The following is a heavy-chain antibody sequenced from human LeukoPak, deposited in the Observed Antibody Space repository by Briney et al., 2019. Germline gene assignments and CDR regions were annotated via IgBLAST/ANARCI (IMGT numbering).Heavy chain of an antibody. D-gene: IGHD6-19*01. V-gene: IGHV3-49*04. J-gene: IGHJ6*02. Sequence: PGGSLRLSCTASGFTFGDYAMSWVRQAPGKGLEWVGFIRSKAYGGTTEYAASVKGRFTISRDDSKSIAYLQMNSLKTEDTAVYYCTRDTPVARFYYYYYGMDVWGQGTTVTVSS. CDR3: TRDTPVARFYYYYYGMDV. CDR2: IRSKAYGGTT. CDR1: GFTFGDYA.